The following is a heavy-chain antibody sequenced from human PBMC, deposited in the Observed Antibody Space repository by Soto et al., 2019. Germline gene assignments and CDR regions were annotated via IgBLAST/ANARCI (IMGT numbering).Heavy chain of an antibody. D-gene: IGHD2-2*01. CDR3: ARDRCSSTSCYPFYYYYMDV. CDR2: IWYDGSDK. J-gene: IGHJ6*03. V-gene: IGHV3-33*01. CDR1: GFTFSSYG. Sequence: QVQLVESGGGVVQPGRSLRLSCAASGFTFSSYGMHWVRQAPGKGLEWVAVIWYDGSDKYYADSVKGRFTISRDNSKNTLYLQMNSLRAEDTAVYYCARDRCSSTSCYPFYYYYMDVWGKGTTVTVSS.